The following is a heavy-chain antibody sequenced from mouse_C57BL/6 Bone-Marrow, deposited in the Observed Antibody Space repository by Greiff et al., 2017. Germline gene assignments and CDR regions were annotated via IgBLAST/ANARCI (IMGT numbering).Heavy chain of an antibody. J-gene: IGHJ2*01. CDR3: TRSTVVATDY. Sequence: ESGAELVRPGASVTLSCKASGYTFTDYEMHWVKQTPVHGLEWIGAIDPETGGTAYNQKFKGKAILTADKSSSTAYMELRSLTSEDSAVYSCTRSTVVATDYWGQGTTLTVSS. CDR1: GYTFTDYE. D-gene: IGHD1-1*01. V-gene: IGHV1-15*01. CDR2: IDPETGGT.